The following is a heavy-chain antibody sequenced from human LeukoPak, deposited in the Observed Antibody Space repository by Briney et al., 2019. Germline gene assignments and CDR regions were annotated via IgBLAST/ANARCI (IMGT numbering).Heavy chain of an antibody. Sequence: SETLSLTCTVSGGSISSGDYYWSWIRQPPGKGLEWIGYIYYSGSTYYNPSLKSRVTISVDTSKNQFSPKLSSVTAADTAVYYCARSGATVVTFDYWGQGTLVTVSS. CDR1: GGSISSGDYY. V-gene: IGHV4-30-4*01. J-gene: IGHJ4*02. D-gene: IGHD4-23*01. CDR2: IYYSGST. CDR3: ARSGATVVTFDY.